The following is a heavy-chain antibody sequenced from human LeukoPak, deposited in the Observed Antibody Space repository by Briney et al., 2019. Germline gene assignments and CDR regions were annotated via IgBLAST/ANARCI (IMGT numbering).Heavy chain of an antibody. Sequence: PETLSLTCTVSGGSISGYYWSWLRQPPGKGLEWVGYIYYSGSTNFNPSPKSRVTISADTSKNQFSLKLTSVTAADTAVYYCARDPVGSNWFDPWGQGTLVTVSS. D-gene: IGHD3-10*01. V-gene: IGHV4-59*01. J-gene: IGHJ5*02. CDR1: GGSISGYY. CDR3: ARDPVGSNWFDP. CDR2: IYYSGST.